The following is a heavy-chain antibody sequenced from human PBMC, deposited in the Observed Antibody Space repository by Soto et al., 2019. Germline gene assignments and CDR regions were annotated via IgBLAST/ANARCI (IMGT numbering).Heavy chain of an antibody. V-gene: IGHV3-74*01. CDR3: VREIGHYGMDV. CDR2: INGDGSST. Sequence: EVQLVESGGGLVQPGGSLRLSCVASGFIFSNCWMHWVRQAPGMGLVWVSHINGDGSSTTYADSVKGRFTISRDNAKNTLYLQMNGLRAEDTAVYDCVREIGHYGMDVWGRGTTVPVSS. D-gene: IGHD3-22*01. CDR1: GFIFSNCW. J-gene: IGHJ6*02.